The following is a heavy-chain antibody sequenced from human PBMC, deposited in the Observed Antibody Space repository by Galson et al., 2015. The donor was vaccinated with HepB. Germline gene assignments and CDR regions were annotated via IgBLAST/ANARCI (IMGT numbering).Heavy chain of an antibody. J-gene: IGHJ4*02. V-gene: IGHV3-7*01. CDR2: IKQDGSEK. CDR1: GFTFSSYW. Sequence: SLRLSCAASGFTFSSYWMSWVRQAPGKGLEWVANIKQDGSEKYYVDSVKGRFTISRDNAKSSLYLQMNSLRAEETAVYYCARDLRGSGWYVDYWGQGTLVTASS. CDR3: ARDLRGSGWYVDY. D-gene: IGHD6-19*01.